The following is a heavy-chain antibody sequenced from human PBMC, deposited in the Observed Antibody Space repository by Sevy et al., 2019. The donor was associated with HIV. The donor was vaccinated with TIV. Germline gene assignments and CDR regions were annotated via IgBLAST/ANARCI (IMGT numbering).Heavy chain of an antibody. V-gene: IGHV3-30*18. CDR3: AKVGGWELLRYYFDY. CDR1: GFTFSSYG. J-gene: IGHJ4*02. Sequence: GGSLRLSCAASGFTFSSYGMHWVRQAPGKGLEWVAVISYDGSNKYYADSVKGRFTISRDNSKNTLYLQMNSLRAEDTAVYYCAKVGGWELLRYYFDYWGQGTLVTVSS. D-gene: IGHD1-26*01. CDR2: ISYDGSNK.